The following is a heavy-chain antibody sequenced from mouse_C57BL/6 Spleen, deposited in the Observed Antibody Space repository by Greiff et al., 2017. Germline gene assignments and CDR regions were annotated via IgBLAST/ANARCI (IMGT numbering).Heavy chain of an antibody. D-gene: IGHD1-1*01. CDR1: GYAFSSYW. J-gene: IGHJ1*03. CDR2: IYPGDGDT. Sequence: QVQLKQSGAELVKPGASVKISCKASGYAFSSYWMNWVKQRPGKGLEWIGQIYPGDGDTNYNGKFKGKATLTADKSSSTAYMQLSSLTSEDSAVYFCARRGSSWDWYFDVWGTGTTVTVSS. V-gene: IGHV1-80*01. CDR3: ARRGSSWDWYFDV.